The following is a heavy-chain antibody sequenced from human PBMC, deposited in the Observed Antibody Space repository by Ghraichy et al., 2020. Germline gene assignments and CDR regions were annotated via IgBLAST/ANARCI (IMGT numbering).Heavy chain of an antibody. D-gene: IGHD6-13*01. V-gene: IGHV4-61*01. Sequence: SETLSLTCTVSGGSVSSGSYYWSWVRQPPGKGLEWIGYIYYRGSTNYNPSLKSRVTISVDTSKNQFSLRLSSVTAADTAVYYCARDSSSYYFDYWDQGTLVIVYS. CDR2: IYYRGST. J-gene: IGHJ4*02. CDR1: GGSVSSGSYY. CDR3: ARDSSSYYFDY.